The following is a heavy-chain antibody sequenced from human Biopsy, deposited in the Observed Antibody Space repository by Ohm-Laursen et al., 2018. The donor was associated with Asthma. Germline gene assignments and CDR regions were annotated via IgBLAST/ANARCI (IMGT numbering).Heavy chain of an antibody. CDR2: IYSGGTS. CDR3: ARGDSSGWSHYYFDY. D-gene: IGHD6-19*01. V-gene: IGHV3-53*01. J-gene: IGHJ4*02. CDR1: GFTVSRDH. Sequence: SLRLSCAASGFTVSRDHMLWVRQAPGKGLEWVSVIYSGGTSGTADSVRGRFTISRDFYKNTLYLQMDSLRAEDTAVYYCARGDSSGWSHYYFDYWGQGTLVTVSS.